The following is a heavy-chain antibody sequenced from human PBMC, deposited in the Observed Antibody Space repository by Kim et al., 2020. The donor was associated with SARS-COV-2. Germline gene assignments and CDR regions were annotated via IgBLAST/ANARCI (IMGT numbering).Heavy chain of an antibody. Sequence: KGRIPISRDNCKNPLYMQMNSLRAEDTAVYYCARDRWIRKQFGYYYGMDVWGQGTTVTVSS. D-gene: IGHD5-18*01. CDR3: ARDRWIRKQFGYYYGMDV. V-gene: IGHV3-30*07. J-gene: IGHJ6*02.